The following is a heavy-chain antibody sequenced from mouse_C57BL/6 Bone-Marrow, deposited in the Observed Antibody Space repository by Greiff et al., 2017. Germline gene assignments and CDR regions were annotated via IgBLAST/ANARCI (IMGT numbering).Heavy chain of an antibody. Sequence: VQLQQSGTVLARPGASVKMSCKTSGYTFTSYWMHWVKQRPGQGLEWIGAIYPGNSDTSYNQKFKGKAKLTAVTSASTAYMELSSLTNEDSAVYYCTRNYDSSFYAMDYWGQGTSVTVSS. CDR2: IYPGNSDT. V-gene: IGHV1-5*01. CDR1: GYTFTSYW. J-gene: IGHJ4*01. CDR3: TRNYDSSFYAMDY. D-gene: IGHD2-4*01.